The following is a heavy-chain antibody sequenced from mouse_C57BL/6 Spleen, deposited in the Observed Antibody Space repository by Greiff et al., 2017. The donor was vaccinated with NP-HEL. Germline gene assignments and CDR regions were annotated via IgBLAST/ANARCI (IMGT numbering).Heavy chain of an antibody. CDR3: ARPSLRLPYFDY. CDR2: IDPSDSYT. CDR1: GYTFTSYW. V-gene: IGHV1-50*01. Sequence: QVQLQQPGAELVKPGASVKLSCKASGYTFTSYWMQWVKQRPGQGLEWIGEIDPSDSYTNYNQKFKGKATLTVDTSSSPAYMQLSSLTSEDSAVYYCARPSLRLPYFDYWGQGTTLTVSS. J-gene: IGHJ2*01. D-gene: IGHD3-2*02.